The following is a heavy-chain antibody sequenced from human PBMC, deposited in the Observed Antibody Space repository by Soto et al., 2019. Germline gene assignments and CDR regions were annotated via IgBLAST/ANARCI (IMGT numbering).Heavy chain of an antibody. V-gene: IGHV4-59*08. Sequence: SETLSLTCTVSGGSISSYYWSWIRQPPGKGLEWIGYIYYSGSTNYNPSLKSRVTISVDTSKNQFSLKPSSVTAADTAVYYCARLPYYDFWSGYPRGAFDIWGQGTMVTVSS. CDR3: ARLPYYDFWSGYPRGAFDI. D-gene: IGHD3-3*01. CDR2: IYYSGST. CDR1: GGSISSYY. J-gene: IGHJ3*02.